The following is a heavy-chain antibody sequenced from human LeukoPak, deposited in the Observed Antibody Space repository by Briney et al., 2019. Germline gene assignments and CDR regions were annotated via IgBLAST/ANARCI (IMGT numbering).Heavy chain of an antibody. CDR2: ISGSGGST. D-gene: IGHD3-22*01. CDR1: GFTFRSYA. Sequence: GGSLRLSCAASGFTFRSYAMSWVRQAPGKGLEWVSAISGSGGSTDYADSVKGRFTISRDNSKNTLYMQMNSLRAEVTAVYYCASYDSSGYYHHFDYWGQGTLVTVSS. CDR3: ASYDSSGYYHHFDY. J-gene: IGHJ4*02. V-gene: IGHV3-23*01.